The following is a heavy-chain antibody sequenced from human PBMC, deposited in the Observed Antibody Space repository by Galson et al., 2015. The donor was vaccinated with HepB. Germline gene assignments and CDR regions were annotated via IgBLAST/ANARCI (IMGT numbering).Heavy chain of an antibody. CDR3: ARGSSPPPYDILTGYYQNGRGVHLDY. CDR1: GFTLSSYS. J-gene: IGHJ4*02. D-gene: IGHD3-9*01. Sequence: SLRLSCAASGFTLSSYSMNWVRQAPGKGLEWVSYISSSSSTIYYADSVKGRFTISRDNAKNSLYLQMNSLRAEDTAVYYCARGSSPPPYDILTGYYQNGRGVHLDYWGQGTLVTVSS. V-gene: IGHV3-48*04. CDR2: ISSSSSTI.